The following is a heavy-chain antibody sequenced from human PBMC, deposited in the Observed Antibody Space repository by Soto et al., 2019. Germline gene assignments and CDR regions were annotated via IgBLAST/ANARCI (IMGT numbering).Heavy chain of an antibody. V-gene: IGHV3-11*04. CDR2: ISSSSRTI. CDR3: ARTRMEWALYFDN. J-gene: IGHJ4*02. D-gene: IGHD3-3*01. Sequence: PGGSLRLSCAASGFIFSDYAMSWIRQAPGKGLEWVSYISSSSRTIYYAASVEGRFTVSRDNVKNSVHLQMNSLRGEDTGVYYCARTRMEWALYFDNWGLGTLVTVSS. CDR1: GFIFSDYA.